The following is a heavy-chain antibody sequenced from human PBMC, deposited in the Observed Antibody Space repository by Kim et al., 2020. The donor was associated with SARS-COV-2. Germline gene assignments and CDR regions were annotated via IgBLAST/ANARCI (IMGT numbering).Heavy chain of an antibody. Sequence: SVKVSCKASGGTFSSYAISWVRQAPGQGLEWMGGIIPIFGTANYAQKFQGRVTITADESTSTAYMELSSLRSEDTAVYYCAREALGNDILTGYYKELESPLPDYGMDVWGQGTTVTVSS. J-gene: IGHJ6*02. V-gene: IGHV1-69*13. D-gene: IGHD3-9*01. CDR2: IIPIFGTA. CDR1: GGTFSSYA. CDR3: AREALGNDILTGYYKELESPLPDYGMDV.